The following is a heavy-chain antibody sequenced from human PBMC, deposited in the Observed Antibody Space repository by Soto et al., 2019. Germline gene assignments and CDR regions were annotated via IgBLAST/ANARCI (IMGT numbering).Heavy chain of an antibody. CDR1: GLTFSSYG. V-gene: IGHV3-30*18. D-gene: IGHD4-4*01. CDR2: ISYDGSKK. CDR3: AKSSTAEYYYYGMDV. J-gene: IGHJ6*02. Sequence: QVYLVESGGGVVQPGRSLRLSCAVSGLTFSSYGMHWVRQAPGKGLEWVAVISYDGSKKYYADSVKGRFTISRDNSKNPVYLQMNSLRTEDTGVYYCAKSSTAEYYYYGMDVWGQGTTVTVAS.